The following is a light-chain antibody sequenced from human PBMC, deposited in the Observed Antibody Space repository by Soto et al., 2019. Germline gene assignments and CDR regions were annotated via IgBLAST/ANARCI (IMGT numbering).Light chain of an antibody. CDR2: ATS. CDR3: QQYITVPPET. CDR1: QSITRK. J-gene: IGKJ1*01. V-gene: IGKV3-15*01. Sequence: PGERATLSCRASQSITRKIAWYQQKPGQAPRIIIYATSTRATGIPARFSGSGSGTEFTLTISGLQSEDFAVYYCQQYITVPPETFGQGTRVEIK.